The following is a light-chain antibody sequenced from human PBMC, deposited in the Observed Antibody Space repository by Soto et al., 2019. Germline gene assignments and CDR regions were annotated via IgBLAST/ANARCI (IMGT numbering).Light chain of an antibody. CDR3: QQSYNTPRT. V-gene: IGKV1-39*01. Sequence: IQMTQSPSSLSAFVGDRVTITCRASQRIANFLNWYQQKPGQAPQLLVYGAFSLKSGVPSRFSGSGSETDFTLTISSLQPEDFATYYCQQSYNTPRTFGQWTNVEIK. J-gene: IGKJ2*01. CDR1: QRIANF. CDR2: GAF.